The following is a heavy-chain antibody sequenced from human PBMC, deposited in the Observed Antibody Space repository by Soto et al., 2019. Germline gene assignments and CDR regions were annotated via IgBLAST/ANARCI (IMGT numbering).Heavy chain of an antibody. D-gene: IGHD3-3*01. CDR3: ATSYDSGFDP. J-gene: IGHJ5*02. CDR1: GYSFSTYY. Sequence: EASVKVSCKASGYSFSTYYISWLRQAPGQGPEWMGRISPKNGNTNYAQNFQDRVTMTADTSSSTAYMELRGLRSDDTAKYYCATSYDSGFDPWGQGTLVTVSS. V-gene: IGHV1-18*04. CDR2: ISPKNGNT.